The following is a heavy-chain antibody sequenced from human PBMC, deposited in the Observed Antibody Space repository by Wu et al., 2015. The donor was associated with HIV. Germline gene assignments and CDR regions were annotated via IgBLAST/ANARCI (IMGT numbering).Heavy chain of an antibody. CDR1: GYSFTHYG. CDR2: ISANNGDT. D-gene: IGHD5-12*01. Sequence: QVHLAQSGVEVKKPGASVKVSCKASGYSFTHYGIAWVRQAPGQGLEWMGWISANNGDTSYAQKFQGRVTVTTDTSTTTSYMELRSLKSDDTAIYYCAREGVDAFHPWGQGTLVTVSS. J-gene: IGHJ5*02. CDR3: AREGVDAFHP. V-gene: IGHV1-18*01.